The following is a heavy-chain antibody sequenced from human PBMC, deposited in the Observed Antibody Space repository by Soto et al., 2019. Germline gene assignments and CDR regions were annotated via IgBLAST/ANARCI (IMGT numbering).Heavy chain of an antibody. Sequence: ASVKVSCKASGYTFTSYCISWVRQAPGQGLECMGWISAYNGNTNYAQKLQGRVTMTTDTSTSTAYMELRSLRSDDTAVYYCARVISGGPFDYWGQGTLVTVSS. V-gene: IGHV1-18*04. CDR2: ISAYNGNT. D-gene: IGHD3-10*01. CDR1: GYTFTSYC. CDR3: ARVISGGPFDY. J-gene: IGHJ4*02.